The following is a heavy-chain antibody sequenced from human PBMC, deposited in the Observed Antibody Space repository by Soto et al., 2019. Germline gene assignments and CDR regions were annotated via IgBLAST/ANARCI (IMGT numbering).Heavy chain of an antibody. V-gene: IGHV4-34*01. CDR3: ARDRGYGDYDAFDI. J-gene: IGHJ3*02. Sequence: SETLSLTCAVYGGSFSGYYWSWIRQPPGKGLEWIGEIYHSGSTNYNPSLKSRVTISVDKSKNQFSLKLSSVTAADTAVYYCARDRGYGDYDAFDIWGQGTMVTV. D-gene: IGHD4-17*01. CDR1: GGSFSGYY. CDR2: IYHSGST.